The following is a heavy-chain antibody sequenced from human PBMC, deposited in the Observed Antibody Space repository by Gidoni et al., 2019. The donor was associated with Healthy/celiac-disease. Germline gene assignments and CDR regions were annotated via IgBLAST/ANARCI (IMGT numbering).Heavy chain of an antibody. CDR2: INAGNGNT. Sequence: QVQLVQSGAEVKKPGASVKVSCKASGSTFTSYAMHWVRQAPGQRLEWMGWINAGNGNTKYSQKFQGRVTITRDTSASTAYMELSSLRSEDTAVYYCARGVDILTGYGFDYWGQGTLVTVSS. CDR3: ARGVDILTGYGFDY. CDR1: GSTFTSYA. V-gene: IGHV1-3*01. J-gene: IGHJ4*02. D-gene: IGHD3-9*01.